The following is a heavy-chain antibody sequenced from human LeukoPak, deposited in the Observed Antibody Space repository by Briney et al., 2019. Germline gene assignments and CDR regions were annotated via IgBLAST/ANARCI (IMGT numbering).Heavy chain of an antibody. CDR2: IYYSGST. J-gene: IGHJ6*03. D-gene: IGHD6-19*01. V-gene: IGHV4-39*07. Sequence: SETLSLTCTVSGGSISNSSYYWGWIRQPPGKGLEWIGSIYYSGSTYYNPSLKSRVTISVDTSKNQFSLKLSSVTAADTAVYYCARARVEEQWLVPYYYYYYMDVWGKGTTVTVSS. CDR1: GGSISNSSYY. CDR3: ARARVEEQWLVPYYYYYYMDV.